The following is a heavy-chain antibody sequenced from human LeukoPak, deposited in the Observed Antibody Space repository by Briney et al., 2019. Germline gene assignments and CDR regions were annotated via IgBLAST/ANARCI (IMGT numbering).Heavy chain of an antibody. CDR3: ARVLGDSSSWYWWFDP. V-gene: IGHV4-30-2*01. J-gene: IGHJ5*02. CDR1: GGSISSGGYS. CDR2: IYHSGST. Sequence: SQSLSLTCAVSGGSISSGGYSWSWIRQPPGKGLEWIGYIYHSGSTYYNPSLKSRVTISVDRSKNQFSLKLSSVTAADTAVYYCARVLGDSSSWYWWFDPWGQGTLVTVSS. D-gene: IGHD6-13*01.